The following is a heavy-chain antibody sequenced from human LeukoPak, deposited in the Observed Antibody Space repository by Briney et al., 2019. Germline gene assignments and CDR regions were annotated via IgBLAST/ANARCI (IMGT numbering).Heavy chain of an antibody. V-gene: IGHV1-8*03. J-gene: IGHJ6*03. CDR3: ARNPALYGDSAKHYYYYYMDV. Sequence: GASVKVSCKASGYTFTSYDINWVRQATGQGLEWMGWMNPNSGNTGYAQKFQGRVTITRNTSISTAYMELSSLRSEDTAVYYCARNPALYGDSAKHYYYYYMDVWGKGTTVTVSS. CDR1: GYTFTSYD. D-gene: IGHD4-17*01. CDR2: MNPNSGNT.